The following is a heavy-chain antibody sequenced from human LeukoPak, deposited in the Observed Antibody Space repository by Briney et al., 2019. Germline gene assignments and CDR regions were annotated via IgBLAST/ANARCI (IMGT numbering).Heavy chain of an antibody. CDR1: GYSFTSYW. CDR2: IYLGDFAY. J-gene: IGHJ4*02. CDR3: ARRQGCGRNSCPPEY. Sequence: GESLKFSCKGSGYSFTSYWIGWVRQMPGKGLEWIGIIYLGDFAYCSRTSLRGQAPTPAAKPINHSYLQWSTLKASATACYYCARRQGCGRNSCPPEYWGEGTLVTVST. D-gene: IGHD2-2*01. V-gene: IGHV5-51*01.